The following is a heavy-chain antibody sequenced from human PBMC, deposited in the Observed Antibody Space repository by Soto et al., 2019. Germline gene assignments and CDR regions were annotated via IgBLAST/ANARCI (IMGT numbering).Heavy chain of an antibody. CDR3: ARRGGVDSLFDS. D-gene: IGHD3-16*01. J-gene: IGHJ4*02. CDR1: VDSFSTSNYY. Sequence: SETLSLTCTVSVDSFSTSNYYWGWIRQPPGKGLEWIGNIFYGWGTWVTYYNPSLKSRVIISVDTSKNQFSLKLRSITAAGSAFYFCARRGGVDSLFDSWGQGKLVTVSS. CDR2: IFYGWGTWVT. V-gene: IGHV4-39*01.